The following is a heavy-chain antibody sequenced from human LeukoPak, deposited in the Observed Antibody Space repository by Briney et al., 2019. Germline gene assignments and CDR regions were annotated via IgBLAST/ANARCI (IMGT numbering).Heavy chain of an antibody. CDR2: IKQDGGEK. CDR1: GFTFSNYW. V-gene: IGHV3-7*03. D-gene: IGHD3-10*01. CDR3: ARKIYGSDNYIDY. J-gene: IGHJ4*02. Sequence: GGSLRLSCAASGFTFSNYWMSWVRQAPGKGLEWVANIKQDGGEKYYVDSVKGRFAISRDNAKNSVYLQMNSLRAEDTALYYCARKIYGSDNYIDYWGQGTLVTVSS.